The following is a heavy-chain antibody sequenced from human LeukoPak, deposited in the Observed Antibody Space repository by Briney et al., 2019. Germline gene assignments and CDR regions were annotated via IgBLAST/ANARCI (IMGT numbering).Heavy chain of an antibody. Sequence: SETLSLTCTVSGGSISSSSYYWSWIRQPAGTGLEWLGRIYTSGSTNYNPSLKSRVTMSVDTSKNQFSLKLSSVTAADTAVYYCAREWEPPQSPPFPTQYYFDYWGQGTLVTVSS. CDR1: GGSISSSSYY. V-gene: IGHV4-61*02. D-gene: IGHD1-26*01. CDR3: AREWEPPQSPPFPTQYYFDY. CDR2: IYTSGST. J-gene: IGHJ4*02.